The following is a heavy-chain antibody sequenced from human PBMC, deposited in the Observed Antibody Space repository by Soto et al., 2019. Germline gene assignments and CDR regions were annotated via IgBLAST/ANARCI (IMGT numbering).Heavy chain of an antibody. V-gene: IGHV1-18*01. CDR2: ISAYNGNT. CDR3: AMVDVYVTPSPQDV. J-gene: IGHJ6*02. Sequence: ASVKVSCKPSGYTFSSYAISWVRQAPGQGLEWMGWISAYNGNTNYAQNLQGRLTLTTDTSTTTAYMELRSLRSNDTAIYYCAMVDVYVTPSPQDVWGQGTTVTVSS. D-gene: IGHD3-16*01. CDR1: GYTFSSYA.